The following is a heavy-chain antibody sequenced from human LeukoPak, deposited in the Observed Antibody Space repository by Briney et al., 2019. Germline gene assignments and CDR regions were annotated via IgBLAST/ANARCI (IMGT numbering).Heavy chain of an antibody. Sequence: SETLSLTCAVSGGSISSSNWRSWVRQPPGKGLEWIGEIYHSGSTNYNPSLKSRVTISVDKSKNQFSLKLSSVTAADTAVYYCARSPQEQWLVRDLYYYYYYGMDVWGQGTTVTVSS. CDR2: IYHSGST. CDR1: GGSISSSNW. CDR3: ARSPQEQWLVRDLYYYYYYGMDV. V-gene: IGHV4-4*02. J-gene: IGHJ6*02. D-gene: IGHD6-19*01.